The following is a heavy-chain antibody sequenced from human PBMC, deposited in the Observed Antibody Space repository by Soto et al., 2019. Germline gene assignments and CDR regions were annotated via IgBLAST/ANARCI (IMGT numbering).Heavy chain of an antibody. CDR2: IYHSGTT. D-gene: IGHD2-2*01. CDR3: ARVRGNPLLGWFDP. Sequence: QVQLQESGPVLVKPSQTLSLTCTVSGGSIRSGGYYWSWIRQNPGKGMEWIGYIYHSGTTYYNPSLKSRVTISVDTSKNQFSLKLTSVTAADSAVYYCARVRGNPLLGWFDPWGQGTLVTVSS. V-gene: IGHV4-31*03. CDR1: GGSIRSGGYY. J-gene: IGHJ5*02.